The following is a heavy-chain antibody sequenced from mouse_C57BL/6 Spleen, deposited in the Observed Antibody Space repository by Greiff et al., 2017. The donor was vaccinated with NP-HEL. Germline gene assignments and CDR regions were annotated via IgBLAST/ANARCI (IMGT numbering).Heavy chain of an antibody. CDR1: GYTFTSYW. Sequence: VKLQQPGAELVRPGSSVKLSCKASGYTFTSYWMDWVKQRPGQGLEWIGNIYPSDSETHYNQKFKDKATLPVDKSSSTAYMQLSSLTSEDSAVYYCARSSANYYGSRSFDYWGQGTTLTVSS. V-gene: IGHV1-61*01. D-gene: IGHD1-1*01. CDR3: ARSSANYYGSRSFDY. J-gene: IGHJ2*01. CDR2: IYPSDSET.